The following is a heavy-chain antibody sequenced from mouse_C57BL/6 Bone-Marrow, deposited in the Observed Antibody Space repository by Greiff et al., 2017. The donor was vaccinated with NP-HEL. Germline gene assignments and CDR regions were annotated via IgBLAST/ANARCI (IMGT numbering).Heavy chain of an antibody. Sequence: QVQLQQSGAELVRPGASVKLSCKASGYTFTDYYINWVKQRPGQGLEWIARIYPGSGNTYYNEKFKGKATLTAEKSSSTAYMQLSSLTSVDSAVYFCARAAMDYWGQGTSLTVSS. J-gene: IGHJ4*01. CDR3: ARAAMDY. CDR2: IYPGSGNT. CDR1: GYTFTDYY. V-gene: IGHV1-76*01.